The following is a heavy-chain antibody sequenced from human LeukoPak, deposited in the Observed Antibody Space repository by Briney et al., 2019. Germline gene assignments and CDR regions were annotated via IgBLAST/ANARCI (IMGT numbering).Heavy chain of an antibody. CDR3: AAMTSVTTGDY. CDR2: IPYDGSDK. V-gene: IGHV3-30*02. J-gene: IGHJ6*04. D-gene: IGHD4-11*01. CDR1: GFPFSSYG. Sequence: GGPLRLSCAASGFPFSSYGMHWVRQAPGKGLEWVAFIPYDGSDKFYADSVKGRFTISRDNSKNTLYLQMNSLRAEDTAVYYCAAMTSVTTGDYWGKGTTVTVSS.